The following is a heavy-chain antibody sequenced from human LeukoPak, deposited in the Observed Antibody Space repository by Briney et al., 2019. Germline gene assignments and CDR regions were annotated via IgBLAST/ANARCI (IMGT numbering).Heavy chain of an antibody. Sequence: SETLSLTCVVSGGSISSRNWWSWVRQSPGKGLEWIADIYHGGTTNYSPSLKRPVTLSIDKSKNQFSLNLPSVTAADTAVYYCASHYGDEVWYNWFDPWGQGTLVTVSS. V-gene: IGHV4-4*02. CDR3: ASHYGDEVWYNWFDP. J-gene: IGHJ5*02. CDR2: IYHGGTT. CDR1: GGSISSRNW. D-gene: IGHD4-17*01.